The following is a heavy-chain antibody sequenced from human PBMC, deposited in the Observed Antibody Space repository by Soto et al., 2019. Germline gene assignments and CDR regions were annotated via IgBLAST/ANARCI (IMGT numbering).Heavy chain of an antibody. CDR3: ARGEADGGIAAAGITHYYYYYGMDV. Sequence: SETLSLTCTVSGGSISSGGYYWSWIRQHPGKGLEWIGYIYYSGSTYYNPSLKSRVTISVDTSKNQFSLKLSSVTAADTAVYYCARGEADGGIAAAGITHYYYYYGMDVWGQGTTVTVSS. CDR2: IYYSGST. CDR1: GGSISSGGYY. D-gene: IGHD6-13*01. V-gene: IGHV4-31*03. J-gene: IGHJ6*02.